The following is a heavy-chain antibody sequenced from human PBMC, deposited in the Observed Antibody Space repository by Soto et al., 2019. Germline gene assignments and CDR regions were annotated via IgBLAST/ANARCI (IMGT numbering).Heavy chain of an antibody. CDR1: GGSISSGDYY. J-gene: IGHJ4*02. Sequence: QVQLQESGPGLVKPSQTLSLTCTVSGGSISSGDYYWSWIRQPPGKGLEWIGYIYYSGSTYYNTSLKSRVTISVDTSKNQFSLKLSSVTAADTAVYYCARDPYQNYDFWSGEWTDYWGQGTLVPVSS. D-gene: IGHD3-3*01. CDR2: IYYSGST. CDR3: ARDPYQNYDFWSGEWTDY. V-gene: IGHV4-30-4*01.